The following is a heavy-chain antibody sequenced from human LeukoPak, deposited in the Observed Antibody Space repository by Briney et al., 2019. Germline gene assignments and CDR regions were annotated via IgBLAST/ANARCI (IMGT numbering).Heavy chain of an antibody. J-gene: IGHJ1*01. D-gene: IGHD5-18*01. CDR1: GFTFSSYS. CDR3: ARRGYSYGQEYFQH. Sequence: GGSLRLSCAASGFTFSSYSMNWVRQAPGKGLEWVSSISSSSSYMYYADSVKGRFTISRDNAKNSLYLQMNSLRAEDTAVYYCARRGYSYGQEYFQHWGQGTLVTVSS. V-gene: IGHV3-21*01. CDR2: ISSSSSYM.